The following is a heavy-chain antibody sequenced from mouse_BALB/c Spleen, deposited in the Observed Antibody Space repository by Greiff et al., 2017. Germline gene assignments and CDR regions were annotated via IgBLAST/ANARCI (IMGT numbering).Heavy chain of an antibody. CDR3: ARGSDY. J-gene: IGHJ2*01. CDR1: GYTFTSYW. Sequence: VKLQESGAELARPGASVKLSCKASGYTFTSYWMQWVKQRPGQGLEWIGAIYPGDGDTRYTQKFKGKATLTADKSSSTAYMQLSSLASEDSAVYYCARGSDYWGQGTTLTVSS. V-gene: IGHV1-87*01. CDR2: IYPGDGDT.